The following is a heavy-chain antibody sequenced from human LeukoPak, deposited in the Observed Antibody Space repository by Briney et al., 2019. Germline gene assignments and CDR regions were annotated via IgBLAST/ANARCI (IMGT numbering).Heavy chain of an antibody. J-gene: IGHJ3*02. CDR3: ARGGRGSAAVVAPRSFDI. D-gene: IGHD2-15*01. CDR2: IYSGGST. V-gene: IGHV3-53*01. Sequence: GGSLRLSCAASGFTVSSNYMSWVRQAPGKGLEWVSIIYSGGSTYYADSVKGRFTISRDNSKNTLYLQMNSLRAEDTAVYYCARGGRGSAAVVAPRSFDIWGQGTMVTVSS. CDR1: GFTVSSNY.